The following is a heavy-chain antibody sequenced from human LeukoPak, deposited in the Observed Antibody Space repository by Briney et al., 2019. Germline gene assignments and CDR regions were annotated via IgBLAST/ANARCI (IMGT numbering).Heavy chain of an antibody. CDR2: INPNSGGT. J-gene: IGHJ4*02. CDR3: ARAREVATPWADY. V-gene: IGHV1-2*02. CDR1: GYTFTGYY. Sequence: ASVKASCKASGYTFTGYYMHWVRQAPGQGLEWMGWINPNSGGTNYAQKFQGRVTMTRDTSISTAYMELSRLRSDDTAVYYCARAREVATPWADYWGQGTLVTVSS. D-gene: IGHD5-12*01.